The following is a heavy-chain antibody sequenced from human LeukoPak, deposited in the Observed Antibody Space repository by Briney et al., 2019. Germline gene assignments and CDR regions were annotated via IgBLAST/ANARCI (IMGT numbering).Heavy chain of an antibody. CDR3: ARASSGWGFY. CDR1: GGSISSSSYY. J-gene: IGHJ4*02. D-gene: IGHD6-19*01. Sequence: SETLSLTCTVSGGSISSSSYYWGWIRQPPGKGLEWIGSIYYSGSTHYNPSLKSRVTISVDTSKNQFSLKLSSVSAADTAVYYCARASSGWGFYWGQGTLVTVSS. CDR2: IYYSGST. V-gene: IGHV4-39*07.